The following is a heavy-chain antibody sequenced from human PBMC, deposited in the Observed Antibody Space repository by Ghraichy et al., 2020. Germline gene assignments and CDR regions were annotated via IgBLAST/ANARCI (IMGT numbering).Heavy chain of an antibody. CDR3: ARRFGYCNGGSCYSDYFDS. CDR1: GYTFTGYY. J-gene: IGHJ4*02. V-gene: IGHV1-2*02. D-gene: IGHD2-15*01. Sequence: SVKVSCKASGYTFTGYYIHWVRQAPGHGLEWLGWINPSRGATEYALKFEGRITMTRDTSLSTAYMELRDLKYADAAIYFCARRFGYCNGGSCYSDYFDSWGQGTLLTVS. CDR2: INPSRGAT.